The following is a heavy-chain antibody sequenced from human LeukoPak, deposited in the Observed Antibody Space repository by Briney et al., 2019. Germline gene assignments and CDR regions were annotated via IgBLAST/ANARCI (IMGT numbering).Heavy chain of an antibody. CDR3: ARRRDLYPGSYYPFDY. Sequence: GESLKISCKGSGYSFTNFWIGWVRQMPGRGLEWMGIVYPGDSETRHSPSFQGQVTISADKSISTAYLQWNSLKASDTAMYYCARRRDLYPGSYYPFDYWGQGTLVTVSS. CDR1: GYSFTNFW. J-gene: IGHJ4*02. V-gene: IGHV5-51*01. CDR2: VYPGDSET. D-gene: IGHD1-26*01.